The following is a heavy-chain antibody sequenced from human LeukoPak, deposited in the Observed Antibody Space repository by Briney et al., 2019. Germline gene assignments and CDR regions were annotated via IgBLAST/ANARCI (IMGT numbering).Heavy chain of an antibody. Sequence: GGSLRLSCAASEFTISTYWMNWVRQAPGKGLEWVANIKQDGGETYYVDSVKGRFTIPRDNAKNSLYLQMNSLRAEDTALYYCARLRGGAYWGQGTLVTVSS. CDR3: ARLRGGAY. V-gene: IGHV3-7*01. D-gene: IGHD3-10*01. CDR1: EFTISTYW. J-gene: IGHJ4*02. CDR2: IKQDGGET.